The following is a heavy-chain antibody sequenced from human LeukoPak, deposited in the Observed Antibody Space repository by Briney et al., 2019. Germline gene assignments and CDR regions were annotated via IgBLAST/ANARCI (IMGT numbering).Heavy chain of an antibody. D-gene: IGHD6-13*01. Sequence: GGSLRLSCAASGFTFSSYAMNWVRQAPGKGLEWVSTISGSGGDTYYADSVKGRFTISRENSKNTLYLQMNSLGAEDTAVYYCARIPSSWSYFDYWGQGTLVTVAS. J-gene: IGHJ4*02. CDR3: ARIPSSWSYFDY. V-gene: IGHV3-23*01. CDR1: GFTFSSYA. CDR2: ISGSGGDT.